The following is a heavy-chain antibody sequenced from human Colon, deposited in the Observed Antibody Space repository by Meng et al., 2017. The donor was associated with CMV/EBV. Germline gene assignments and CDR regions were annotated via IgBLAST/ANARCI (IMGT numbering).Heavy chain of an antibody. J-gene: IGHJ4*02. D-gene: IGHD3-16*01. CDR3: ARDLFSPGGNSCFDN. Sequence: ASVKVSCKASGYTFTSYGISWVRQAPGQGLEWMGWISAYNGNTNYAQKLQGRVTMTTDTSTSTACMELRSLTSDDTAVYYCARDLFSPGGNSCFDNWGQGTVVTVSS. CDR2: ISAYNGNT. V-gene: IGHV1-18*01. CDR1: GYTFTSYG.